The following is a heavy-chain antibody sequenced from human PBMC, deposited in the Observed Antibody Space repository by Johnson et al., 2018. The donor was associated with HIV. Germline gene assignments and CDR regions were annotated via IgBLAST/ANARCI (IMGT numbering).Heavy chain of an antibody. V-gene: IGHV3-23*04. D-gene: IGHD6-13*01. CDR3: ARDPGSSWTDAFDI. Sequence: VQLVESGGGLVQPGGSLRLSCAASGFTFSCSAMSWVRQAPGKGLEWLSSITGSGINTYYADSVKGRFTISRDNAKNTLYLQMNSLRVEDTAVYYCARDPGSSWTDAFDIWGQGTLVTVSS. J-gene: IGHJ3*02. CDR2: ITGSGINT. CDR1: GFTFSCSA.